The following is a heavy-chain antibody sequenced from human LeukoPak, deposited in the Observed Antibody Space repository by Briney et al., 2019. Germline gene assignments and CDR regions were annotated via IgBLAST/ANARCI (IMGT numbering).Heavy chain of an antibody. CDR3: ARVRGCSGGRRYSSSWFDP. CDR2: IYYSGST. V-gene: IGHV4-39*02. CDR1: GDSISSSSYY. Sequence: SETLSLTCIVSGDSISSSSYYWAWIRQPPGKGLECIGNIYYSGSTHYNPSLKSQVTISVDTSKNHFSLKLSSVTAADTAVYYCARVRGCSGGRRYSSSWFDPWGQGTLVTVSS. D-gene: IGHD2-15*01. J-gene: IGHJ5*02.